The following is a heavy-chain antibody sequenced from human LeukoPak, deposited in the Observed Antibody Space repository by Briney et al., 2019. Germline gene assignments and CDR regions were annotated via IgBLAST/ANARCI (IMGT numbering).Heavy chain of an antibody. CDR2: INPNSGGT. D-gene: IGHD6-13*01. V-gene: IGHV1-2*02. J-gene: IGHJ4*02. Sequence: ASVKVSCKASGYTFTGYYMHWVRQAPGQGLEWMGWINPNSGGTIYAQKFQGRVTMTTDTSISTAYMEPSRLRSDDTAVYYCARDRRWYPYYFDYWGQGTLVTVSS. CDR3: ARDRRWYPYYFDY. CDR1: GYTFTGYY.